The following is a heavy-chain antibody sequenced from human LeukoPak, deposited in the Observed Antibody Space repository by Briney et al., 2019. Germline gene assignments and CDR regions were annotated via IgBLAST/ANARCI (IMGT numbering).Heavy chain of an antibody. D-gene: IGHD2-2*01. Sequence: SETLSLTCTVSGGSISSYYWSWIRQPPGKGLEWIGYIYYSGSTNYSPSLKSRVTISVDSSKNQFSLKLSSVTAADTAVYYCARVPSMNQLPLNWFDPWGQGTLVTVSS. CDR2: IYYSGST. V-gene: IGHV4-59*01. CDR3: ARVPSMNQLPLNWFDP. CDR1: GGSISSYY. J-gene: IGHJ5*02.